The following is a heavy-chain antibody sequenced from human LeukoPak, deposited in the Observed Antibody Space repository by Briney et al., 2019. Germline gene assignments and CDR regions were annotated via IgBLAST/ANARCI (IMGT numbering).Heavy chain of an antibody. CDR3: AELGITMIGGV. J-gene: IGHJ6*04. CDR2: INADGSTT. CDR1: GSGFTFNNYW. D-gene: IGHD3-10*02. Sequence: GGSLRLSCAASGSGFTFNNYWMHWVRQAPGKGLVWVSRINADGSTTSYADSVRGRFTISRDNAKNSLYLQMNSLRAEDTAVYYCAELGITMIGGVWGKGTTVTISS. V-gene: IGHV3-74*01.